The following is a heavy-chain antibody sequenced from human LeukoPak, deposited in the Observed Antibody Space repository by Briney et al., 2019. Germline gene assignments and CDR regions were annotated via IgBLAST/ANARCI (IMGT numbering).Heavy chain of an antibody. CDR1: GFTFSSYG. CDR2: ISYDGSNK. CDR3: ARRGAAVRD. Sequence: GGSLRLSCAASGFTFSSYGMHWARQAPGKGLEWVAVISYDGSNKYYADSVKGRFTISRDNSKNTLYLQMNSLRSDDTAVYYCARRGAAVRDWGQGTLVTVSS. D-gene: IGHD6-13*01. J-gene: IGHJ4*02. V-gene: IGHV3-30*03.